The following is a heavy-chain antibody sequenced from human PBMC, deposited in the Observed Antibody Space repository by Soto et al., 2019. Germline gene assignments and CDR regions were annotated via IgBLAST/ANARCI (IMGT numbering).Heavy chain of an antibody. CDR1: GDRVSSNTAA. Sequence: SQTLSLTCAISGDRVSSNTAAWNWIRQSPSRGLEWLGRTYYRSKWYNDYAVSVKSRISIKPDTSKNQFSLKLSSVTAADTAVYYCAGLKYFHSSDYLVHWGQGTRVTVSS. V-gene: IGHV6-1*01. D-gene: IGHD3-22*01. CDR2: TYYRSKWYN. CDR3: AGLKYFHSSDYLVH. J-gene: IGHJ4*02.